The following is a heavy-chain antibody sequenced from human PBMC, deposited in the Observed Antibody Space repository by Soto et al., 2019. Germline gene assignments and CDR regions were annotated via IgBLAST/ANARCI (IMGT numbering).Heavy chain of an antibody. V-gene: IGHV4-59*01. Sequence: SETLSLTCTVSGGSISSYYWSWIRQPPGKGLEWIGYIYYSGSTNYNPSLKSRVTLTRVTSASTAYMDLSSLRSEDTAIYYCARAISGYVTWGQGTLVTVSS. J-gene: IGHJ5*02. CDR2: IYYSGST. D-gene: IGHD5-12*01. CDR1: GGSISSYY. CDR3: ARAISGYVT.